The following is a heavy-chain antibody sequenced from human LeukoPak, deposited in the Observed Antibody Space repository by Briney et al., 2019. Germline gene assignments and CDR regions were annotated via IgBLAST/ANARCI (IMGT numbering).Heavy chain of an antibody. J-gene: IGHJ4*02. D-gene: IGHD6-6*01. V-gene: IGHV4-34*01. CDR2: INHSGST. Sequence: SEILSLTCAVYGGSFSGYYWSWIRQPPGKGLEWIGEINHSGSTNYNPSLKSRVTISVDTSKNQFSLKLSSVTAADTAVYYCARRLRGKYPHYWGQGTLVTVSS. CDR3: ARRLRGKYPHY. CDR1: GGSFSGYY.